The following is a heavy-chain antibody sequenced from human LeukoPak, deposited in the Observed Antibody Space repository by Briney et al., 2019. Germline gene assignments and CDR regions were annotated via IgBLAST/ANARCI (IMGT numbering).Heavy chain of an antibody. V-gene: IGHV4-4*02. Sequence: PSETLSLTCAVSGGSISSSNWWSWVRQPPGKGLEWIGEIYRSGSTNYNPSLKSRVTISVDTSKNQFSLKLSSVTAADTAVYYCAGSGYDPRGYYYYMDVWGKGTTVTVSS. J-gene: IGHJ6*03. D-gene: IGHD5-12*01. CDR2: IYRSGST. CDR3: AGSGYDPRGYYYYMDV. CDR1: GGSISSSNW.